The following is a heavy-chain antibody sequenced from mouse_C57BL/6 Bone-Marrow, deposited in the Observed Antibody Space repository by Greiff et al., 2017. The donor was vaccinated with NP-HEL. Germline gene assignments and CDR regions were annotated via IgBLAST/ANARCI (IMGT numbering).Heavy chain of an antibody. Sequence: EVQLQQSGAELVRPGASVKLSCTASGFNIKDDYMHWVKQRPEQGLEWIGWIDPENGDTEYASKFQGKATITADTSSNTAYLQLSSLTSEDTAVYYCTRLLIWFAYWGQGTLVTVSA. V-gene: IGHV14-4*01. CDR3: TRLLIWFAY. D-gene: IGHD2-3*01. CDR1: GFNIKDDY. CDR2: IDPENGDT. J-gene: IGHJ3*01.